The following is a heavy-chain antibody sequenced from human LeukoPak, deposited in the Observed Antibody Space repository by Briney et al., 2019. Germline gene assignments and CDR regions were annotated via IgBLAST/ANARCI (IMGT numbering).Heavy chain of an antibody. CDR3: ASTSGSYYSEYFQH. CDR2: IYYSGST. Sequence: SETLSLTCTVSGGSISSYYWGWIRQPPGKGLEWIWYIYYSGSTNYNPSLKSRVTISVDTSKNQFSLKLSSVTAADTAVYYCASTSGSYYSEYFQHWGQGTLVTVSS. J-gene: IGHJ1*01. D-gene: IGHD1-26*01. CDR1: GGSISSYY. V-gene: IGHV4-59*01.